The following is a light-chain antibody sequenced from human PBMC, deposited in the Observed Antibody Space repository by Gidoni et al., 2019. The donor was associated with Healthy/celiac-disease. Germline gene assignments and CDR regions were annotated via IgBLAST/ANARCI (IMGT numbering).Light chain of an antibody. J-gene: IGKJ3*01. V-gene: IGKV3-20*01. CDR1: QSVSSSY. Sequence: EIVLTQSPGTLSLSPGERATLSCRASQSVSSSYLAWYQQKPGQAPRLLIYGASSRATGIPDRFSGSGSGTDFTLTISRLEPEDLAVYYCQQYGSSRFTFGPXTKVDIK. CDR2: GAS. CDR3: QQYGSSRFT.